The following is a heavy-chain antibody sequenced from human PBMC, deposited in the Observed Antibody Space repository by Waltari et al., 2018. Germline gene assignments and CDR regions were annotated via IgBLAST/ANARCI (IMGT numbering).Heavy chain of an antibody. CDR2: VDPEDGET. D-gene: IGHD6-13*01. V-gene: IGHV1-69-2*01. Sequence: EVQLVQSGAEVKKPGATVKISCKVSGYTFTDYYMHWVQQAPGKGLEWMGLVDPEDGETIYAEKFQGRVTITADTSTDTAYMELSSLRSEDTAVYYCATFSSWYPTRSDYYYYMDVWGKGTTVTISS. J-gene: IGHJ6*03. CDR3: ATFSSWYPTRSDYYYYMDV. CDR1: GYTFTDYY.